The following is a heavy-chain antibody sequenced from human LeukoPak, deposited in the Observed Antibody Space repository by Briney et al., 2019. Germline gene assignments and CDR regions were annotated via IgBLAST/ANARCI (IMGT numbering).Heavy chain of an antibody. CDR3: ARFCYYGDYPFDH. J-gene: IGHJ4*02. V-gene: IGHV4-34*01. D-gene: IGHD4-17*01. CDR2: INHSGST. CDR1: GGSFSGYY. Sequence: PSETLSLTCAVYGGSFSGYYWSWIRQPPGKGLEWIGEINHSGSTYYNPSLKSRVTISVDTSKNQFSLKLSSVTAADTAVYYCARFCYYGDYPFDHWGQGTLVTVSS.